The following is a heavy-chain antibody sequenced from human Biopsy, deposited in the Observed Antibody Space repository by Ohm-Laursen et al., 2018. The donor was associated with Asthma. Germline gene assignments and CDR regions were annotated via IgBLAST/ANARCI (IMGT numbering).Heavy chain of an antibody. V-gene: IGHV3-53*01. Sequence: SLRLSCAASGFAVSRDHMFWVRQAPGKGLEWVSVIYSGGGTYYADSVQGRVTISRDNSKNTLSFQMNSLRAEDTAVYYCARAYGGSFFSGSFDIWGQGTMVTVSS. J-gene: IGHJ3*02. CDR1: GFAVSRDH. D-gene: IGHD4-23*01. CDR2: IYSGGGT. CDR3: ARAYGGSFFSGSFDI.